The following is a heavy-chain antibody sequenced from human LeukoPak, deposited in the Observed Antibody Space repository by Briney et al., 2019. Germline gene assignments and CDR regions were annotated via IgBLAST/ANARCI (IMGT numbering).Heavy chain of an antibody. J-gene: IGHJ3*02. CDR3: AREGVYSDRAFDI. CDR2: ISSSSSYI. V-gene: IGHV3-21*01. CDR1: GFTFSSYS. Sequence: PGGSLRLSCAASGFTFSSYSMNWVRQAPGKGLEWVSSISSSSSYIYYADSVKGRFTISRDNAKNSLYLQMNSLRAEDTAVYHCAREGVYSDRAFDIWGQGTMVTVSS. D-gene: IGHD2-15*01.